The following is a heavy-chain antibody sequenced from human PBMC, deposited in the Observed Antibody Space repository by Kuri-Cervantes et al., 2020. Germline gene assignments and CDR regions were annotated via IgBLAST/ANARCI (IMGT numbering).Heavy chain of an antibody. D-gene: IGHD3-10*01. J-gene: IGHJ6*03. Sequence: ASVKVSCKASGYTFTSYYMHWVRQAPGQGLEWMGIINPSGGSTSYAQKFQGRVTMTRDTSTSTVYMELSSLRSEDTAVYYCASTFYGSGSYSPSLNYYYYYMDVWGKGTTVTVSS. CDR2: INPSGGST. CDR1: GYTFTSYY. CDR3: ASTFYGSGSYSPSLNYYYYYMDV. V-gene: IGHV1-46*01.